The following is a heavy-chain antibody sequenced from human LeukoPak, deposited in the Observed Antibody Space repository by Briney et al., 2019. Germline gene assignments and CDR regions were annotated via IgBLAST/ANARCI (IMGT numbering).Heavy chain of an antibody. CDR3: ARDREGIVVPDDAFDI. Sequence: GGSLRLSCAASEFDFSSHAMTWVRQAPGKGLEWVAVIWYDGSNKYYADSVKGRFTISRDNSKNTLYLQMNSLRAEDTAVYYCARDREGIVVPDDAFDIWGQGTMVTVSS. D-gene: IGHD3-22*01. CDR1: EFDFSSHA. V-gene: IGHV3-33*08. CDR2: IWYDGSNK. J-gene: IGHJ3*02.